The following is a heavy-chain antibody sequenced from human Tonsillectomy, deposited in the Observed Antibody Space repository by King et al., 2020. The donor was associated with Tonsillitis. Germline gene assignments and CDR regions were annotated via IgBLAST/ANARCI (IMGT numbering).Heavy chain of an antibody. CDR2: INPSGGST. D-gene: IGHD2-2*01. J-gene: IGHJ4*02. CDR3: ARGRHPHVPATDGLSY. V-gene: IGHV1-46*03. CDR1: GYTFTSYY. Sequence: QLVQSGAEVKKPGASVKVSCKASGYTFTSYYMHWVRQAPGQGLEWMGIINPSGGSTSYAQKFQGRVTMTRDTSTSTVYMELSSLRSEDTAVYYCARGRHPHVPATDGLSYWGQGTLVTVSS.